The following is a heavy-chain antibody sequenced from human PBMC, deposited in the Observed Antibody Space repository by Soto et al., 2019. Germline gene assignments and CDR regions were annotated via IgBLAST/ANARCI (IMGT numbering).Heavy chain of an antibody. D-gene: IGHD6-6*01. V-gene: IGHV1-69*01. CDR3: AREGIAARRVIGFDY. J-gene: IGHJ4*02. Sequence: QVQLVQSGAEVKKPGSSVKVSCKASGGTFSSYAISWVRQAPGQGLKWMGGIIPIFGTANYAQKFQGRVTITADESTSTAYMELSSLRSEDTAVYYCAREGIAARRVIGFDYWGQGTLVTVSS. CDR1: GGTFSSYA. CDR2: IIPIFGTA.